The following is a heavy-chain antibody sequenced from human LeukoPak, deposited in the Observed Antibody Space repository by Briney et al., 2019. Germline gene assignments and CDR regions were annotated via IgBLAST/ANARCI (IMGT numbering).Heavy chain of an antibody. D-gene: IGHD6-25*01. CDR1: GGSFSGYY. CDR3: ARGYVSGSLRRGPNWFDP. Sequence: SETLSLTCAVYGGSFSGYYWSWIRQPPGKGLEWIGEINHSGSTNYNPSLKSRVTISVDTSNNQFSLKLSSVTAADTAMYYCARGYVSGSLRRGPNWFDPWGQGTLVTVPS. V-gene: IGHV4-34*01. CDR2: INHSGST. J-gene: IGHJ5*02.